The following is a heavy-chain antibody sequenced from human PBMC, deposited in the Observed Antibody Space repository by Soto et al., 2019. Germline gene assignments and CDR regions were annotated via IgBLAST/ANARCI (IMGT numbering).Heavy chain of an antibody. CDR1: GFTFDDYA. V-gene: IGHV3-9*01. CDR2: ISWNSGSI. J-gene: IGHJ6*02. Sequence: SLRLSCAASGFTFDDYAMHWVRQAPGKGLEWVSGISWNSGSIGYADSVKGRFTISRDNAKNSLYLQMNSLRAEDTALYYCAKSIGYYYGSGKAYYYYGMDVWGQGTTVTVSS. CDR3: AKSIGYYYGSGKAYYYYGMDV. D-gene: IGHD3-10*01.